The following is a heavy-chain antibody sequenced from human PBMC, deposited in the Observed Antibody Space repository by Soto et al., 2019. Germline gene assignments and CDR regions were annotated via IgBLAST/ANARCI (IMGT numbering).Heavy chain of an antibody. CDR2: TDNTGDS. D-gene: IGHD3-10*01. CDR3: ASDFEHDRGSWMGFFDN. Sequence: QVQLQESGPGLVKPSQTLSLTCTVSGGSITWGSYYWRWIRQSPGNGLEWIGFTDNTGDSYYNPSLQSRATISVDTSRNQCSLTLTSVTAADTAVYYCASDFEHDRGSWMGFFDNWGQGTLVSVSS. CDR1: GGSITWGSYY. V-gene: IGHV4-30-4*01. J-gene: IGHJ4*02.